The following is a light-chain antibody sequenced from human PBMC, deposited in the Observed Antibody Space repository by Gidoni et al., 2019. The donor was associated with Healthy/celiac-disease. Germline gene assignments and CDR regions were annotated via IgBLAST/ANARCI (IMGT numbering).Light chain of an antibody. CDR3: QQRSNWPPGLT. Sequence: ELVLTQSLATLSLSPGERATLSCRASQSVSSYLAWYQQKPGQAPRLLIYDASNRATGIPARFSGSGSGTDFTLTISSLEPEDFAVYYCQQRSNWPPGLTFXGXTKVEIK. CDR1: QSVSSY. J-gene: IGKJ4*01. V-gene: IGKV3-11*01. CDR2: DAS.